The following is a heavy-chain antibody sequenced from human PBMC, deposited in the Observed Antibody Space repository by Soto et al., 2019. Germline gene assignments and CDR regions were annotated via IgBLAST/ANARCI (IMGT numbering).Heavy chain of an antibody. CDR3: ARDVAHGYTENV. CDR2: IYDSGIT. V-gene: IGHV4-30-4*01. CDR1: GVSVGSGEYY. D-gene: IGHD5-18*01. Sequence: QVQLQESGPGLVKPSQTLSLACTVSGVSVGSGEYYYSWIRQPPGKGLEWIGYIYDSGITNYTPSLKGRVTMSLDRSNNQVSLKLSSVTAADTAVYFCARDVAHGYTENVWGQGTMVTVSS. J-gene: IGHJ3*01.